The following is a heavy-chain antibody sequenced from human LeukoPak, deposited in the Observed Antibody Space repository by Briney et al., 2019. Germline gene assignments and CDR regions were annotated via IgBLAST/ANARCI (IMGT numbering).Heavy chain of an antibody. CDR2: ISGSGDRT. CDR3: ARDHGVAVAGMYY. J-gene: IGHJ4*02. V-gene: IGHV3-23*01. D-gene: IGHD6-19*01. Sequence: PGGALRLSCAASGFTFSSFTMTWVRQPPGKELEWVSSISGSGDRTYYADSVKGRFTISRDNSRNTLYLQMNSVRAEDTAVYFCARDHGVAVAGMYYWGQGTLVTVSS. CDR1: GFTFSSFT.